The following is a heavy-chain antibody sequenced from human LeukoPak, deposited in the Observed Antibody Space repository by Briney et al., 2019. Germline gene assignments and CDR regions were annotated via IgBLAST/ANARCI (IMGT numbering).Heavy chain of an antibody. CDR2: IIPIFGTA. D-gene: IGHD3-22*01. Sequence: SVKVSCKASGGTFSSYAISWVRQAPGQGLEWMGGIIPIFGTANYAQKFQGRVTITADKSTSTAYMELSSLRSEDTAVYYCARDPNFDDSSGHPVDYWGQGTLVTVSS. CDR1: GGTFSSYA. CDR3: ARDPNFDDSSGHPVDY. J-gene: IGHJ4*02. V-gene: IGHV1-69*06.